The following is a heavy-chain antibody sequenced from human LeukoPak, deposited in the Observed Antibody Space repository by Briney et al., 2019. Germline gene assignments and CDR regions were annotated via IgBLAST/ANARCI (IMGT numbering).Heavy chain of an antibody. CDR2: ISAYNGNT. CDR3: ARGRGSGHKENWFDP. V-gene: IGHV1-18*01. CDR1: GYTFTSYG. Sequence: GASVKVSCKASGYTFTSYGISWVRQAPGQGLEWMGWISAYNGNTNYAQKLQGRVTMTTDTSISTAYMELSSLRSEDTAVYYCARGRGSGHKENWFDPWGQGTLVTVSS. D-gene: IGHD6-19*01. J-gene: IGHJ5*02.